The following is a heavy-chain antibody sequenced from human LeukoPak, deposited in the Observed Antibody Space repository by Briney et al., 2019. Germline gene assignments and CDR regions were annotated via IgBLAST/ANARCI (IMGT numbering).Heavy chain of an antibody. Sequence: SETLSLTCTVSGASISSYYWSWIRQPPGKGLEWIGYFYYSGSTNYNPSPKSRVTISADTSKNQFSLKLTSVIAADTAVYYCASVSRSQFDYWGRGTLVTVSS. CDR2: FYYSGST. D-gene: IGHD6-13*01. J-gene: IGHJ4*02. V-gene: IGHV4-59*08. CDR3: ASVSRSQFDY. CDR1: GASISSYY.